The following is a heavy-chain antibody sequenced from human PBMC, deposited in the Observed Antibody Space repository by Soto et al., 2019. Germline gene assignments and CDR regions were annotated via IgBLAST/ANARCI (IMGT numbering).Heavy chain of an antibody. CDR3: AKLLLDSSASCRKDYFDS. CDR1: GFTFSNYG. CDR2: TSYNGAVT. J-gene: IGHJ4*02. D-gene: IGHD6-6*01. Sequence: GGSLRLSCAASGFTFSNYGMHWVRQAPGKGPEWVAITSYNGAVTDYADSVKGRFTISRDNSKNTLFVQMDSLRVEDTAVYYCAKLLLDSSASCRKDYFDSWVQGTQVTV. V-gene: IGHV3-30*18.